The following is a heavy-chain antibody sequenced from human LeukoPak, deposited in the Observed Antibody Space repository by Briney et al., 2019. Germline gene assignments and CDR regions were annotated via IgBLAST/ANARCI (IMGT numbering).Heavy chain of an antibody. Sequence: GGSLRLSCAASGFTFSSYSMNWVRQAPGKGLEWVSSISGSSSYIYYADSVKGRFTISRDNAKNSLYLQMNSLRAEDTAVYYCARSGDDYGDYIDYWGQGTLVTVSS. CDR2: ISGSSSYI. CDR3: ARSGDDYGDYIDY. D-gene: IGHD4-17*01. CDR1: GFTFSSYS. J-gene: IGHJ4*02. V-gene: IGHV3-21*01.